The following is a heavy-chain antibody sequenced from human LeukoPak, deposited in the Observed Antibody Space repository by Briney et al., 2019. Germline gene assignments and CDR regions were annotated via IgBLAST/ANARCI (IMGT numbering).Heavy chain of an antibody. D-gene: IGHD3-22*01. CDR3: AKDYIVVVIPHPYWYFDL. CDR2: ISSSGSTI. CDR1: GFTFSDYY. J-gene: IGHJ2*01. Sequence: PGGSLRLSCAASGFTFSDYYMSWIRQAPGKGLEWVSYISSSGSTIYYADSVKGRFTISRDNAKNSLYLQMNSLRAEDTAVYYCAKDYIVVVIPHPYWYFDLWGRGTLVIVSS. V-gene: IGHV3-11*01.